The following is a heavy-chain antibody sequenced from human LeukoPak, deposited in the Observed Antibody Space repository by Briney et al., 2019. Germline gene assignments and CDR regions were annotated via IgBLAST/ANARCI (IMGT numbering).Heavy chain of an antibody. CDR2: ISGSGGST. V-gene: IGHV3-23*01. Sequence: GGSLRLSCAASGFTFSSYAMSWVRQAPGKGLERVSAISGSGGSTYYADSVKGRFTISRDNSKHTLYLQMNSLRAEDTAVYYCAKDTGIAVAGPPLHWGQGTLVTVSS. CDR3: AKDTGIAVAGPPLH. D-gene: IGHD6-19*01. CDR1: GFTFSSYA. J-gene: IGHJ4*02.